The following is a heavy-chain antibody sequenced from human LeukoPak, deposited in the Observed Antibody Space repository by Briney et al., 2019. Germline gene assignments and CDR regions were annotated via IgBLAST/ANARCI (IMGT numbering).Heavy chain of an antibody. V-gene: IGHV3-23*01. J-gene: IGHJ6*02. CDR3: ARDVEDSSSWYVGYYYYGMDV. D-gene: IGHD6-13*01. CDR2: LSDSGGST. Sequence: GGSLRLSCAASGFTFSSYAMSWVRQAPGKGLEWVSALSDSGGSTYYADSVKGRFTISRDNSKNTLYLQMNSLRAEDTAVYYCARDVEDSSSWYVGYYYYGMDVWGQGTTVTVSS. CDR1: GFTFSSYA.